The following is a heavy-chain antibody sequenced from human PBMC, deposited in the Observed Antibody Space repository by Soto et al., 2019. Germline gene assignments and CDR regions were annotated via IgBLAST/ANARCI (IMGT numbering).Heavy chain of an antibody. CDR1: GFTFSSYD. J-gene: IGHJ6*02. CDR2: IGTAGDT. D-gene: IGHD4-17*01. V-gene: IGHV3-13*04. CDR3: ARDRALTSYYYGMDV. Sequence: GGSLRLSCAASGFTFSSYDMHWVRQATGKGLEWVSAIGTAGDTYYPGSVKGRFTISRENAKNSLYLQMNSLRAGDTAVYYCARDRALTSYYYGMDVWGQGTTVTVSS.